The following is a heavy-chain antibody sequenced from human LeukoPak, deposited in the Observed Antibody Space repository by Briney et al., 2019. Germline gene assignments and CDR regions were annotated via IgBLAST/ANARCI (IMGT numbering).Heavy chain of an antibody. CDR1: GGSISSYY. D-gene: IGHD3-10*01. Sequence: PSETLSLTCTVSGGSISSYYWSWIRQPPGKGLEWIGYIYYSGSTSYNPSLKSRVTISVDTSKNQFSLKLSSVTAADTAVYYCARHSNYGSGSYYRYWFDPWGQGTLVTVSS. CDR2: IYYSGST. V-gene: IGHV4-59*08. J-gene: IGHJ5*02. CDR3: ARHSNYGSGSYYRYWFDP.